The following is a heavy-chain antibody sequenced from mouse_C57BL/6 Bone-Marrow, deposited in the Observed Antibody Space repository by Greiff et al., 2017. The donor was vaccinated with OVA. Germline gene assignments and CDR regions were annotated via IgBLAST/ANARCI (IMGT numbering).Heavy chain of an antibody. CDR2: ISDGGSYT. D-gene: IGHD1-2*01. CDR1: GFTFSSYA. Sequence: EVMLVESGGGLVKPGGSLKLSCAASGFTFSSYAMSWVRQTPEKRLEWVATISDGGSYTYYPDNVKGRFTISRDNAKNNLYLQMSHLKSEDTAMYYCARGRGYYGRFDVWGTGTTVTVSS. CDR3: ARGRGYYGRFDV. J-gene: IGHJ1*03. V-gene: IGHV5-4*03.